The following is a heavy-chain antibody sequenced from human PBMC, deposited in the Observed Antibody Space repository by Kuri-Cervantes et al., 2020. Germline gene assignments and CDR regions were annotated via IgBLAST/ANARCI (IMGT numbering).Heavy chain of an antibody. V-gene: IGHV3-23*01. Sequence: GGSLRLSCAASGFTFSSYAMTWVRQAPMKGLEWVSSISGRGYTTYYADSVKGRFTISRDTSKNMVFLQMNSLRAEDTAVYYCAKGVYWGQGTLVTVSS. CDR1: GFTFSSYA. CDR3: AKGVY. J-gene: IGHJ4*02. CDR2: ISGRGYTT.